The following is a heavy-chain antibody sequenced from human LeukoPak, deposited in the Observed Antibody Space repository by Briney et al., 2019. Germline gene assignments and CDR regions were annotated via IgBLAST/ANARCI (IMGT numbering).Heavy chain of an antibody. V-gene: IGHV1-2*02. D-gene: IGHD2-2*01. CDR3: ARASSSTSCYGGCDWFDP. CDR2: INPNSGGT. CDR1: GYTFTGYY. J-gene: IGHJ5*02. Sequence: RASVKVSCKASGYTFTGYYMHWVRQAPGQGLEWMGWINPNSGGTNYAQKFQGRVTMTRDTSISTAYMELSRLRSDDTAVYYCARASSSTSCYGGCDWFDPWGQGTLVTVSS.